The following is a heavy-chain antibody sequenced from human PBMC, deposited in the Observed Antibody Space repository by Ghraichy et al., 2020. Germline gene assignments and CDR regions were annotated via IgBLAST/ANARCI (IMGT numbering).Heavy chain of an antibody. CDR1: GFTFSSYS. Sequence: GESLNISCAASGFTFSSYSMNWVRQAPGKGLEWVSSFTSDSNYIYYADSVRGRFTISRDNAKNSLYLQMNSLRAEDTAVYYCARVGCSSTSCYLNSYYFDYWGQGTLVTVSS. CDR2: FTSDSNYI. CDR3: ARVGCSSTSCYLNSYYFDY. D-gene: IGHD2-2*01. J-gene: IGHJ4*02. V-gene: IGHV3-21*01.